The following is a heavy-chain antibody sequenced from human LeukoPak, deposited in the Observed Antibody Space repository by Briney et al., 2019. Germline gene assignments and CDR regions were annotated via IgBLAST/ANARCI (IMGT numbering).Heavy chain of an antibody. J-gene: IGHJ4*02. Sequence: PGGSLRLSCAASGFTFSSYWMSWVRQAPGKGLEWVANIKQDGSEKYYVDSVKGRFTISRDNAKNSLYLQMNSLRAEDTAVYYCARDFYFYSSGWYPFDYWGQGTLVTVSS. CDR3: ARDFYFYSSGWYPFDY. V-gene: IGHV3-7*01. CDR2: IKQDGSEK. CDR1: GFTFSSYW. D-gene: IGHD6-19*01.